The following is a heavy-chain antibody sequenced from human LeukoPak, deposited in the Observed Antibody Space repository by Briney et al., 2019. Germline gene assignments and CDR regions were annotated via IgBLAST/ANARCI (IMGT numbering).Heavy chain of an antibody. V-gene: IGHV3-30-3*01. CDR2: ISYDGSNK. J-gene: IGHJ4*02. D-gene: IGHD3-22*01. Sequence: GGSLRLSCAASGFTFSSYAMHWVREAPGKGLEWVAVISYDGSNKYYADSVKGRFTISRDNSKNTLYVQMNSLRAEDTAVYYCARGDYYDSSGYRKIDYWGQGTLVTVSS. CDR3: ARGDYYDSSGYRKIDY. CDR1: GFTFSSYA.